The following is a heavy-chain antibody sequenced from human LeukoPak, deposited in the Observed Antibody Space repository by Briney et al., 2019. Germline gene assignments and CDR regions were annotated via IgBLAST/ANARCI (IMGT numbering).Heavy chain of an antibody. D-gene: IGHD6-13*01. V-gene: IGHV4-34*01. CDR3: ASDSYSSIGYF. CDR2: INHSGST. J-gene: IGHJ4*02. Sequence: PSETLSLTCAVYGGSFSGYYWSWIRQLPGKGLEWIGEINHSGSTNYNPSLKSRVTISLDTTKNQFSLILSSVTAADAAVYFCASDSYSSIGYFWSQGTLVTVSS. CDR1: GGSFSGYY.